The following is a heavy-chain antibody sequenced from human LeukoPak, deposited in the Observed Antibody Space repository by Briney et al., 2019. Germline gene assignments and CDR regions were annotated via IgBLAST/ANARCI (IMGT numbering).Heavy chain of an antibody. CDR2: ISWDGRSP. CDR3: AKESTYGYYFDY. V-gene: IGHV3-43D*03. CDR1: GFTFDDYS. J-gene: IGHJ4*02. D-gene: IGHD3-10*01. Sequence: GGSLRLSCAASGFTFDDYSMHWVRQAPGKGLEWVSLISWDGRSPYYADSVKGRFTISRDNRENSLYLQMNSLRAEDTALYYCAKESTYGYYFDYWGQGTLVTVSS.